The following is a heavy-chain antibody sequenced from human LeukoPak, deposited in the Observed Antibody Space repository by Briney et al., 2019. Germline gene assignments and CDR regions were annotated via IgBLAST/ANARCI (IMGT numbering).Heavy chain of an antibody. CDR1: GFTFSSHA. V-gene: IGHV3-23*01. Sequence: TGGSLRLSCAASGFTFSSHAMSWIRQAPGKGLEWVSVISNSGGDSVKGRFTISRDNSKNTLYLQMNSLRAEDTAVYYCARYCGAATCYSGIDYWGQGTLVTVSS. J-gene: IGHJ4*02. D-gene: IGHD2-15*01. CDR3: ARYCGAATCYSGIDY. CDR2: ISNSGG.